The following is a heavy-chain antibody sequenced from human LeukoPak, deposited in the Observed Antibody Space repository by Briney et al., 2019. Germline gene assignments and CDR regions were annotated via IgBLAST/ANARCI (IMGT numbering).Heavy chain of an antibody. D-gene: IGHD2-15*01. J-gene: IGHJ6*02. CDR2: TYYRSKWYN. CDR1: GDSVSSNSAA. Sequence: SQTLSLTCAISGDSVSSNSAAWNWIRQSPSGGLEWLGRTYYRSKWYNDYAVSVKSRITINPDTSENQFSLQLNSVTPEDTAVYYCARGRYCSGGSCYLYYYYYGMDVWGQGTTVTVSS. CDR3: ARGRYCSGGSCYLYYYYYGMDV. V-gene: IGHV6-1*01.